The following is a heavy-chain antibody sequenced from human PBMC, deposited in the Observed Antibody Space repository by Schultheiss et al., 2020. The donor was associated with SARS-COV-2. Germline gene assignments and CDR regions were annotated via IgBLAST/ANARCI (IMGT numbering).Heavy chain of an antibody. CDR2: IYHSGST. J-gene: IGHJ5*02. V-gene: IGHV4-38-2*02. CDR3: ARDLRFGELLAYNWFDP. Sequence: GSLRLSCTVSGYSISSGYYWGWIRQPPGKGLEWIGSIYHSGSTYYNPSLKSRVTISVDTSKNQFSLKLSSVTAADTAVYYCARDLRFGELLAYNWFDPWGQGTLVTVSS. CDR1: GYSISSGYY. D-gene: IGHD3-10*01.